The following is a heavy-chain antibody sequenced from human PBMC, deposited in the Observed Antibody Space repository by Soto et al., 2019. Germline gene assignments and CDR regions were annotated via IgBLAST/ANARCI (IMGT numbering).Heavy chain of an antibody. V-gene: IGHV4-34*01. CDR1: GDSLRGQS. CDR2: LDQRGGT. J-gene: IGHJ6*02. D-gene: IGHD6-19*01. Sequence: QGQLQQWGAGLLKASETLSLTCAVVGDSLRGQSWNWIRQSPGKGLEWIGELDQRGGTNYNPSLKSRAIISDDTSKNQFSLTLTSVTAADTAVYYCAREDSYGWSGESLDVWGQGTTVTVSS. CDR3: AREDSYGWSGESLDV.